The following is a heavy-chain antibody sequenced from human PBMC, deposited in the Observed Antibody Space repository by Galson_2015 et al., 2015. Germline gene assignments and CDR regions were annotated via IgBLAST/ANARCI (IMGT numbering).Heavy chain of an antibody. CDR1: GFTFSSYS. CDR3: ATLPGYCGGDCPHY. Sequence: SLRLSCAASGFTFSSYSMNWVRQAPGKGLEWVSYISSSSSSTIYYADSVKGRFTISRDNAKNSLYLQMNSLRDEDTAVYYCATLPGYCGGDCPHYWGQGTLVTVSS. D-gene: IGHD2-21*02. CDR2: ISSSSSSTI. V-gene: IGHV3-48*02. J-gene: IGHJ4*02.